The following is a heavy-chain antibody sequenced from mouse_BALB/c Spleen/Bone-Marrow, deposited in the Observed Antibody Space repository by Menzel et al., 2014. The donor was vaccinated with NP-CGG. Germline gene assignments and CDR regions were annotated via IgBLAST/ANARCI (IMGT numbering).Heavy chain of an antibody. D-gene: IGHD1-1*01. J-gene: IGHJ4*01. CDR3: ARGLLLLDY. Sequence: QVTLKESGPELVRPGVSVKIPCKGSSYTFTDYAMHWVKQSHAKSLEWIGVISTHYGNTNYNRKFKGKATMTVDKSSSTAYMELARLTSEDSAVYYCARGLLLLDYWGQGTSVTVSS. CDR1: SYTFTDYA. CDR2: ISTHYGNT. V-gene: IGHV1-67*01.